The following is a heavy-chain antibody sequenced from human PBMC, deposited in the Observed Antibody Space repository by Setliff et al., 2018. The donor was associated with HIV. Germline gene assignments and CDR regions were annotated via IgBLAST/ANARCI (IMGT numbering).Heavy chain of an antibody. V-gene: IGHV1-69*02. J-gene: IGHJ4*02. CDR1: GGPFTSSS. CDR3: ARGGDYDSSGYYVT. D-gene: IGHD3-22*01. Sequence: ASVKVSCKASGGPFTSSSIGWGRQAPGQGLEWMGRIIPILGVPRYAQKFQGRVTITADKSTSTSYMHLSSLSAEDTAVYFCARGGDYDSSGYYVTWGQGSLVTVSS. CDR2: IIPILGVP.